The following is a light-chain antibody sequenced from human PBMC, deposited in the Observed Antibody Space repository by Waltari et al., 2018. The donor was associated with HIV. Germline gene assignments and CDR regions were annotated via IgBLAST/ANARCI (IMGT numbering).Light chain of an antibody. Sequence: QSALTQPPSATGSPGQSVTIPCTGTSSDVGCYTCVPWSQQHPGNAPKLIIYAVRKRPSGVPYRFSGSKSGNTASLTGSGLQAEDEADYYCSSYSANNNFDVFGTGTKVTFL. CDR1: SSDVGCYTC. V-gene: IGLV2-8*01. CDR2: AVR. CDR3: SSYSANNNFDV. J-gene: IGLJ1*01.